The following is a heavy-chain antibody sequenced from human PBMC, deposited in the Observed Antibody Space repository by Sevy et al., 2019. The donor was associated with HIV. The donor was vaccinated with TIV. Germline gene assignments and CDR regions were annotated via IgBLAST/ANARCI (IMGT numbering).Heavy chain of an antibody. J-gene: IGHJ4*02. D-gene: IGHD3-10*01. Sequence: GGSLRLSCAASGFTFPTYAMSWVRQAPGKGLEWVSTISGSGGTTHYADSVKGRFTVYSDNFKVTVFLQMNSLRAEDTAVYYCAKEGLITRNRWRIDSWGQGTLVTVSS. CDR2: ISGSGGTT. CDR1: GFTFPTYA. V-gene: IGHV3-23*01. CDR3: AKEGLITRNRWRIDS.